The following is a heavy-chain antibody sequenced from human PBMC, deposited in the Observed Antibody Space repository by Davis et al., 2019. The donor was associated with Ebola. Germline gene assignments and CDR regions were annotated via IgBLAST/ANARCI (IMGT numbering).Heavy chain of an antibody. CDR3: VRSLLHFTGGSCYPPKAFDT. V-gene: IGHV2-70*01. Sequence: SLSLTCPVSGGSITSGGNGWSWLLHPPGKALEWLALTVWADATYYTTSLKTRPTISKDTANTTVVLTMTSMAPVDTATYYYVRSLLHFTGGSCYPPKAFDTWGQGTMVTVSS. J-gene: IGHJ3*02. CDR2: TVWADAT. CDR1: GGSITSGGNG. D-gene: IGHD2-15*01.